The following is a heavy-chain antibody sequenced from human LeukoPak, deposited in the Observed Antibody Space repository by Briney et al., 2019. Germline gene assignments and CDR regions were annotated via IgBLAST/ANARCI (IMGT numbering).Heavy chain of an antibody. V-gene: IGHV1-2*02. CDR3: ARGDRNRYCSSTSCFYYYGMDV. J-gene: IGHJ6*02. Sequence: GASVKVSCKASGYTFTGYYMHWVRQAPGQGLEWMGWINPNSGRTNYAQKFQGRVTMTRDTSISTAYMELSRLRSDDTAVYYCARGDRNRYCSSTSCFYYYGMDVWGQGTTVTVSS. CDR2: INPNSGRT. D-gene: IGHD2-2*01. CDR1: GYTFTGYY.